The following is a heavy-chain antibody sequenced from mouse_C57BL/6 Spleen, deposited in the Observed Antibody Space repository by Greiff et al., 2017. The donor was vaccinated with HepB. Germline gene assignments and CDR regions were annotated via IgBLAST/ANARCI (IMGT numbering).Heavy chain of an antibody. V-gene: IGHV1-82*01. CDR1: GYAFSSSW. J-gene: IGHJ4*01. CDR2: IYPGDGDT. Sequence: VQLQQSGPELVKPGASVKISCKASGYAFSSSWMNWVKQRPGKGLEWIGRIYPGDGDTNYNGKFKGKATLTADKSSSTAYMQLSSLTSEDSAVYFCAREDYDWAMDYWGQGTSVTVSS. CDR3: AREDYDWAMDY. D-gene: IGHD2-4*01.